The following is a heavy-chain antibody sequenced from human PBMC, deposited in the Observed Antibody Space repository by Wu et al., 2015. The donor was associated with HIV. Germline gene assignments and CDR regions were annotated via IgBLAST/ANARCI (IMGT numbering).Heavy chain of an antibody. V-gene: IGHV1-8*01. CDR1: RYTFTSYD. Sequence: LVRVWAEVKKPWAQVKVSXKASRYTFTSYDINWVRQAAGQGLEWMGWMNPHSGNTGYAQKFQGRVTMTRNTSISTAYMELSSLTSDDTAVYFCARRAVISFGDWFDPWGQGTLVTVSS. CDR2: MNPHSGNT. D-gene: IGHD3-3*01. CDR3: ARRAVISFGDWFDP. J-gene: IGHJ5*02.